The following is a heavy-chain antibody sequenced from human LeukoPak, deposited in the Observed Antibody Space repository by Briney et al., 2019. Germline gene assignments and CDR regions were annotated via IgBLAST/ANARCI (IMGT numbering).Heavy chain of an antibody. CDR1: GYTFTSYG. CDR2: ISAYNGNT. D-gene: IGHD6-13*01. CDR3: ARGLGIAAADDY. V-gene: IGHV1-18*01. Sequence: GASVKVSCKASGYTFTSYGISWVRQAPGQGLEWMGWISAYNGNTNYAQKLQGRVTMTTDTSTSTVYMELSSLRSEDTAVYYCARGLGIAAADDYWGQGTLVTVSS. J-gene: IGHJ4*02.